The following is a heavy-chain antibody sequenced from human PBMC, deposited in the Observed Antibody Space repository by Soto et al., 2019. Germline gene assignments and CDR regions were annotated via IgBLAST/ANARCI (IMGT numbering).Heavy chain of an antibody. V-gene: IGHV3-30*18. CDR1: GFSFSIYG. Sequence: GGSLRLSCAASGFSFSIYGMHWVRQAPGKGLEWVAVISYDGSNKYYADSVKGRFTISRDNSKNTLYVQMNSLRVEDTAVYYCAKDTLEYSSSSAIDYWGQGTLVTVSS. J-gene: IGHJ4*02. D-gene: IGHD6-6*01. CDR2: ISYDGSNK. CDR3: AKDTLEYSSSSAIDY.